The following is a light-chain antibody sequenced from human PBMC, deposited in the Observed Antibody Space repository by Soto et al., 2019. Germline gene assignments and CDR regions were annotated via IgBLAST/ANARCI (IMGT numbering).Light chain of an antibody. V-gene: IGLV1-47*01. Sequence: QLVLTQPPSASGTPGQRVTISCSGSSSNIGSNYVYWYQQLPGTAPKLLIYRNNQRPSGVPDRFSGSKSGTSASLAISGLRSDDESDYYCAAWDDSLSGPVVFGGGTNVTVL. CDR3: AAWDDSLSGPVV. CDR2: RNN. CDR1: SSNIGSNY. J-gene: IGLJ2*01.